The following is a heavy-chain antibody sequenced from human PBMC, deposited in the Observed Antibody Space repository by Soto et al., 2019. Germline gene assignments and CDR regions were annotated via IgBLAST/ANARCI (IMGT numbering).Heavy chain of an antibody. Sequence: QVQLVQSGAEVKKPGSSVKVSCKASGGTFSSYTISWVRQAPGQGLEWMGRFIPILGIANYAQKFQGRVTITADKSTSTAYMELSSLRSEDTAVYYCARFPTHSSGWYHYWGQGTLVTVSS. CDR2: FIPILGIA. J-gene: IGHJ4*02. CDR3: ARFPTHSSGWYHY. D-gene: IGHD6-19*01. V-gene: IGHV1-69*02. CDR1: GGTFSSYT.